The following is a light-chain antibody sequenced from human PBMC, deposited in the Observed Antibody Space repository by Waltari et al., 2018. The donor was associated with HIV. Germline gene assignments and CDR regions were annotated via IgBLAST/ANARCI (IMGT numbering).Light chain of an antibody. Sequence: QSALTQPRPVSGSPGQSVTISCTGSSGDVGGYNYVSWYQQYPDRAPKLVIYDVSKWPSGVPDRFSGSKSGNTASLTISVLQAEDEADYYCCSYAGSYTYVFGTGTKVTVL. CDR3: CSYAGSYTYV. V-gene: IGLV2-11*02. CDR2: DVS. CDR1: SGDVGGYNY. J-gene: IGLJ1*01.